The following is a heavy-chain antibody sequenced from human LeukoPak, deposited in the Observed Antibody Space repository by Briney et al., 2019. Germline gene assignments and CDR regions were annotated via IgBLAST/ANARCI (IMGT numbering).Heavy chain of an antibody. Sequence: GGSLRLSCAASGFTFSSYSMNWLRQAPGKGLEWVSSISSSSSYIYYADSVKGRFTISRDNAKNSLYLQMNSLRAEDTAAYYCARSFSSGWYFDYWGQGTLVTVSS. V-gene: IGHV3-21*01. CDR2: ISSSSSYI. CDR1: GFTFSSYS. D-gene: IGHD6-19*01. J-gene: IGHJ4*02. CDR3: ARSFSSGWYFDY.